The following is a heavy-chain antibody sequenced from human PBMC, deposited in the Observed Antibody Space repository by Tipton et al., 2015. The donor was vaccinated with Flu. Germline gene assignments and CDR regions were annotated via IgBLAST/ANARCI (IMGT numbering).Heavy chain of an antibody. D-gene: IGHD3-22*01. CDR3: ARAPIHSSGYYDY. CDR1: GGSFSGYY. Sequence: LTCAVYGGSFSGYYWSWIRQPPGKGLEWIGEINHSGSTNYNPSLKSRVTISVDTSKNQFSLKLSSVTAADTAVYYCARAPIHSSGYYDYWGQGTLVTVSS. V-gene: IGHV4-34*01. CDR2: INHSGST. J-gene: IGHJ4*02.